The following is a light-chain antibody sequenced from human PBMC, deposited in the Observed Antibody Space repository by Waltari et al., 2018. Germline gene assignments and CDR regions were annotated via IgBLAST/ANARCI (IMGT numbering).Light chain of an antibody. CDR3: QQGDSLPPT. CDR1: QDVTKY. Sequence: DIQMTQSPSSVSASVGDRVTITCRASQDVTKYIAWYQQKQGRAPKVLIFDVSTLQSGVQSRFSGSGSGTEFSLTISSLQPEDFATYYCQQGDSLPPTFGQGTKVEI. V-gene: IGKV1-12*01. CDR2: DVS. J-gene: IGKJ1*01.